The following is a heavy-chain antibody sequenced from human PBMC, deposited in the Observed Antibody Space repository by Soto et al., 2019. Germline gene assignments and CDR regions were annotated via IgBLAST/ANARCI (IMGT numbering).Heavy chain of an antibody. D-gene: IGHD2-15*01. Sequence: QVQLVQSGAEVKKPGASVKVSCKASGYTFTTYYMHWVRQAPGQGLEWMGIINPNGGSTTYAQKFQGRVTMTRDTYTSTVYMELSSLRSEDTAVYYCARAGDCSGGICFHGNVDYWGQGTLVTVSS. J-gene: IGHJ4*02. CDR2: INPNGGST. V-gene: IGHV1-46*01. CDR3: ARAGDCSGGICFHGNVDY. CDR1: GYTFTTYY.